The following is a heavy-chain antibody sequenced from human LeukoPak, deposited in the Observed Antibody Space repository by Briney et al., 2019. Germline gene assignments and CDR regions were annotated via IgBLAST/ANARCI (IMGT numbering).Heavy chain of an antibody. J-gene: IGHJ6*04. V-gene: IGHV1-69*05. CDR1: GGTFSSYA. D-gene: IGHD6-13*01. Sequence: SVNVSCKASGGTFSSYAISWVRQAPGQGLEWMGGIIPIFGTANYAQKFQGRVTITTDESTSTAYMELSSLRSEDTAVYYCARLRGPIAAAPMDVWGKGTTVTVSS. CDR2: IIPIFGTA. CDR3: ARLRGPIAAAPMDV.